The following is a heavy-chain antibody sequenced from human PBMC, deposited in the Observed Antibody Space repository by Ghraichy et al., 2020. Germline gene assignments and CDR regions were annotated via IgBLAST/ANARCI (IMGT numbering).Heavy chain of an antibody. Sequence: SETLSLTCAVYGGSFSGSYWSWIRQPPGKGLEWIGEINHSGSTNYNPSLKSRVTISVDTSKNQFSLKLSSVTAADTAVYYCARGRRSSRRFFDYWCQGTLVTVSS. D-gene: IGHD6-13*01. CDR3: ARGRRSSRRFFDY. CDR2: INHSGST. V-gene: IGHV4-34*01. J-gene: IGHJ4*02. CDR1: GGSFSGSY.